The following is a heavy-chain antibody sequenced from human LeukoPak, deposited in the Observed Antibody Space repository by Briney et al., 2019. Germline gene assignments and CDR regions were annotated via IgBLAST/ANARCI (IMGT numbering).Heavy chain of an antibody. J-gene: IGHJ6*02. Sequence: ASVKVSCKASGYTFTSYAMNWVRQAPGQGLEWMGWINTNTGNPTYAQGFTGRFVFSLDTSVSTAYLQISSLKAEDTAVYYCARDLYSSSWSIYYHYGMDVWGQGTTVTVSS. CDR1: GYTFTSYA. CDR3: ARDLYSSSWSIYYHYGMDV. V-gene: IGHV7-4-1*02. CDR2: INTNTGNP. D-gene: IGHD6-13*01.